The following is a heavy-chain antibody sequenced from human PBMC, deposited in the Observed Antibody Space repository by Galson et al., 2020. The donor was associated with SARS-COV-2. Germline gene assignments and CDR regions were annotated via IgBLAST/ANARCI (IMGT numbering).Heavy chain of an antibody. CDR2: IYTSGST. D-gene: IGHD6-19*01. CDR3: ARVEGALYSSGRYNYYYGMDV. J-gene: IGHJ6*02. CDR1: DGPISSYS. V-gene: IGHV4-4*07. Sequence: SETLSLTCTVPDGPISSYSWSWIRQPAGKGLEWIGRIYTSGSTNYNPPLKSRSTMSVDTSKNQSSLKLSSVTAADTAVYYCARVEGALYSSGRYNYYYGMDVWGQGTTVTVAS.